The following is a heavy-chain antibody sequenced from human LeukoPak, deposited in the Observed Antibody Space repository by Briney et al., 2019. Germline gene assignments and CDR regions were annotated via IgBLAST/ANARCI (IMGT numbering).Heavy chain of an antibody. CDR2: ISWNSGSI. CDR3: AKDGRAYNMVRGVYYFDY. CDR1: GFTFDDYA. J-gene: IGHJ4*02. D-gene: IGHD3-10*01. V-gene: IGHV3-9*01. Sequence: GGSLRLSCAASGFTFDDYAMHWVRQTPGKGLEWVSGISWNSGSIGYADSVKGRFAISRDNAKNSLYLQMNSLRAEDTALYYCAKDGRAYNMVRGVYYFDYWGQGTLVTVSS.